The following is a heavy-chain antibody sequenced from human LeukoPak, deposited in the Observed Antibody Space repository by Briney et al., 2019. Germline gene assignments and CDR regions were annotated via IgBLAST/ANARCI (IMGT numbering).Heavy chain of an antibody. V-gene: IGHV4-34*01. CDR3: ARGSIAARLAD. Sequence: SETLSLTCAVYGGSFSGYYWTWIRQPPGKGLEWIGEINHSGSTNYNPSLKSRVTISVDTSKNQFSLKPSSVTAADTAVYYCARGSIAARLADWGQGTLVTVSS. D-gene: IGHD6-6*01. CDR2: INHSGST. J-gene: IGHJ4*02. CDR1: GGSFSGYY.